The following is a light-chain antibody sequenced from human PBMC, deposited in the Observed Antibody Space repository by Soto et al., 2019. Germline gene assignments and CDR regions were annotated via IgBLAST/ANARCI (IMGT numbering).Light chain of an antibody. Sequence: DIVMTQSPDSLAVSLGERATINCKSSQSVLYSSTNKNYLAWYQQRPGQPPTLLIYWASTRESGVPDRFSGSGSGTDFTLTISRLRAEDVAVYYCQQYYSHPRTFGQGTKVEIK. CDR2: WAS. J-gene: IGKJ1*01. CDR1: QSVLYSSTNKNY. CDR3: QQYYSHPRT. V-gene: IGKV4-1*01.